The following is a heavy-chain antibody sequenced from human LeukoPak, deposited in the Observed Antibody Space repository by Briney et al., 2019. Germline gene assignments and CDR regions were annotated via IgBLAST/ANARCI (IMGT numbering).Heavy chain of an antibody. CDR1: GFTFGTYW. CDR3: AKDLHHVLRFLEWSSMDV. Sequence: GGSLRLSCAASGFTFGTYWMSWVRQAPGKGLEWVANIKQDGSEKFYVDSVKGRFTLSRDNAKNSLYLQMNSLRAEDTAVYYCAKDLHHVLRFLEWSSMDVWGKGTTVTVSS. D-gene: IGHD3-3*01. V-gene: IGHV3-7*01. J-gene: IGHJ6*04. CDR2: IKQDGSEK.